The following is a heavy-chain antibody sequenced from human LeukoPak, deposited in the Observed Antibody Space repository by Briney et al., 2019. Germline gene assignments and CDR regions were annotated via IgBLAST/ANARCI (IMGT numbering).Heavy chain of an antibody. J-gene: IGHJ6*03. Sequence: GGSLRLSCAASGFTFSSYAMHWVRQAPGKGLEYVSAISSNGGSTYYANSVKGRFTISRDNSKNTLYLQMGSLRAEDMAVYYCAREGRQWLVSRYYYYMDVWGKGTTVTVCS. CDR2: ISSNGGST. CDR1: GFTFSSYA. CDR3: AREGRQWLVSRYYYYMDV. D-gene: IGHD6-19*01. V-gene: IGHV3-64*01.